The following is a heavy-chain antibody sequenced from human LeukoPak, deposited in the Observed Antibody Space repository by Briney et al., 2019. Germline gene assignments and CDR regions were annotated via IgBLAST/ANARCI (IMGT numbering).Heavy chain of an antibody. CDR3: ASSRYFDWLFDY. Sequence: SETLSLTCTVSGGSISRYYWNWIRQPPGKGLEWIGYIYYTGSTNYNPSLKSRVTISVDTSKNQFSLKLSSVTAADTAVYYCASSRYFDWLFDYWGQGTLVTVSS. V-gene: IGHV4-59*12. J-gene: IGHJ4*02. D-gene: IGHD3-9*01. CDR1: GGSISRYY. CDR2: IYYTGST.